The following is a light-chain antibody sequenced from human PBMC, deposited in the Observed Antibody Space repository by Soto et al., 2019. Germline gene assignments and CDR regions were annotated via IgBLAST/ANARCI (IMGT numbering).Light chain of an antibody. CDR1: QSLLHSNGHTF. Sequence: EIVMTQSPLSLTVTPGEPASISCKASQSLLHSNGHTFLDCYMQKPGQSPQLLIYLGSRRAPGAPDRVSGSGSGTDFTLRISTVEADDAGIYYCRKALQTPQTFGQGTKLEI. J-gene: IGKJ1*01. CDR2: LGS. CDR3: RKALQTPQT. V-gene: IGKV2-28*01.